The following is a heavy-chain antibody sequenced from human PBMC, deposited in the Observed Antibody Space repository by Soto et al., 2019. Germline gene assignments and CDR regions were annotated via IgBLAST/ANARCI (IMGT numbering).Heavy chain of an antibody. Sequence: ASVKVSCEASGYTFTSYGISWVRQAPGQGVEWMGWISAYNGNTNYAQKLQGRVTMTTDTSTRTAYMELRSMRSDDTAVYYCARGRNPSPGYDIFSGLMDVWGQGTTVTVSS. CDR1: GYTFTSYG. D-gene: IGHD3-9*01. CDR3: ARGRNPSPGYDIFSGLMDV. J-gene: IGHJ6*02. V-gene: IGHV1-18*01. CDR2: ISAYNGNT.